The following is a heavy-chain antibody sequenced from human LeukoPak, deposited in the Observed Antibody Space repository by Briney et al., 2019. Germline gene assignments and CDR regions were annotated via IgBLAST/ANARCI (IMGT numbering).Heavy chain of an antibody. D-gene: IGHD1-26*01. CDR2: IYSGGST. J-gene: IGHJ4*02. CDR3: ARELLRHFDY. CDR1: GFTVISNY. V-gene: IGHV3-66*01. Sequence: GGSLRLSGAASGFTVISNYMSWVRQAPGKGLEWVSVIYSGGSTYYADSVKGRFTISRDNSKNTLYLQMNSLRAEDTAVYYCARELLRHFDYWGQGTLVTVSS.